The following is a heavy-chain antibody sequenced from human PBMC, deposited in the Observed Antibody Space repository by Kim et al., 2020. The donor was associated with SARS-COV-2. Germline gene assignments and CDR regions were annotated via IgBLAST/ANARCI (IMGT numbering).Heavy chain of an antibody. D-gene: IGHD3-22*01. J-gene: IGHJ3*02. CDR2: VYYSGST. V-gene: IGHV4-59*08. Sequence: SETLSLTCTVSGGSISSSYWSWIRQPPGKGLEWIGYVYYSGSTNYNPSLKSRVTLSLDTSKNLFSLKLSSVTAADTAVYYCARLGRSGYQADAFDIWGQGTMVTVSS. CDR1: GGSISSSY. CDR3: ARLGRSGYQADAFDI.